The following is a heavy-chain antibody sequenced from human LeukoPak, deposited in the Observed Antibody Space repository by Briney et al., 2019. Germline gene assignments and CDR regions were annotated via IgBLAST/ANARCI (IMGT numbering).Heavy chain of an antibody. CDR2: IRYDGSNK. CDR1: GFTFSSYG. D-gene: IGHD3-9*01. CDR3: AKDLTNYYDILTGFDY. Sequence: GGFLRLSCAASGFTFSSYGMHWVRQAPGKGLEWVAFIRYDGSNKYYADSVKGRFTISRDNSKNTLYLQMNSLRAEDTAVYYCAKDLTNYYDILTGFDYWGQGTLVTVSS. J-gene: IGHJ4*02. V-gene: IGHV3-30*02.